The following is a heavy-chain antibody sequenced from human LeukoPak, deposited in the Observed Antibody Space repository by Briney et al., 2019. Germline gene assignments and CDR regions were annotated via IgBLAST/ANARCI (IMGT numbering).Heavy chain of an antibody. V-gene: IGHV4-59*01. D-gene: IGHD1-1*01. J-gene: IGHJ3*02. CDR1: GGSLSSYY. CDR3: AISFLGTTGPNSLDAFDI. CDR2: IYYSGST. Sequence: SETLSLTCTVSGGSLSSYYWSWIRQPPGKGLEWIGYIYYSGSTKYNPSLKSRVSISVDTYKNQFSLKLSSVTGADTAVYYCAISFLGTTGPNSLDAFDIWGQGTMVTVSS.